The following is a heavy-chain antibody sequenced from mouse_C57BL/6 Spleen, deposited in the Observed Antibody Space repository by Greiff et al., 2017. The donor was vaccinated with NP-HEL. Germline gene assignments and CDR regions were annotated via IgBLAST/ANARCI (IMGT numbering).Heavy chain of an antibody. D-gene: IGHD5-5*01. CDR3: TYPPY. Sequence: EVKLLESGGGLVQPGGSMKLSCVASGFTFSNYWMNWVRQSPEQGLEWVAQIRLKSDNYATHYAESVKGRFTISRDDSKSSVYLQMNNLRAEDTGIYYCTYPPYWGQGTTLTVSS. CDR1: GFTFSNYW. J-gene: IGHJ2*01. CDR2: IRLKSDNYAT. V-gene: IGHV6-3*01.